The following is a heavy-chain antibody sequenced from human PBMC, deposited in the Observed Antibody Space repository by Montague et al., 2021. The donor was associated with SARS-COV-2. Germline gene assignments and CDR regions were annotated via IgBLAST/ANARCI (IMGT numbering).Heavy chain of an antibody. D-gene: IGHD5-24*01. CDR2: IYHSGTT. CDR1: GYSISSGYY. J-gene: IGHJ3*02. Sequence: SETRSLTCTVSGYSISSGYYWGWIRKFPGKGLEWMGSIYHSGTTYYNPSLKSRVTISVDTSKNQFSLKMYSVTAADTAQFYCARDRTFRDGYLDAFEIWGQGTMVTVSS. V-gene: IGHV4-38-2*02. CDR3: ARDRTFRDGYLDAFEI.